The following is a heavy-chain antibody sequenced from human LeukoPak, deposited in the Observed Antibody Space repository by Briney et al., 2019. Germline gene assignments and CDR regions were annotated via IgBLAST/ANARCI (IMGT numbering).Heavy chain of an antibody. Sequence: GGSLRLSCAASGFTFDDYAMHWVRHAPGKGLEWVSGTSWNSGSIGYADSVKGRFTISRDNAKNSLYLQMNSLRAEDTALYYCAKAEGQWLVLEAYFDYWGQGTLVTVSS. V-gene: IGHV3-9*01. CDR2: TSWNSGSI. CDR1: GFTFDDYA. CDR3: AKAEGQWLVLEAYFDY. J-gene: IGHJ4*02. D-gene: IGHD6-19*01.